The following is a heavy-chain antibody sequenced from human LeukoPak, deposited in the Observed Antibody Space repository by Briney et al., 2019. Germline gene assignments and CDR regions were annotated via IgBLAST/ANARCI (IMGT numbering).Heavy chain of an antibody. CDR3: ARVRFFNYYYFDY. J-gene: IGHJ4*02. V-gene: IGHV3-21*01. CDR1: GFTFSSYS. Sequence: GGSLRLSCAASGFTFSSYSMNWVRQAPGKGLEWVSSISSSSSYIYYADSVKGRFTISRDNAKDSLYLQMNSLRAEDTAVYYCARVRFFNYYYFDYWGQGTLVTVSS. CDR2: ISSSSSYI. D-gene: IGHD3-3*01.